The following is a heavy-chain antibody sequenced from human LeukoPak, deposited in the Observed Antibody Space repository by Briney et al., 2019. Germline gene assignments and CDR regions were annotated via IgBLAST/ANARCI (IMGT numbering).Heavy chain of an antibody. V-gene: IGHV1-8*01. Sequence: ASVKVSCKASGYTFTSYDINWVRQATGQGLEWMGWMNPNSGNTGYAQKFQGRVTMTRNTSISTAYMELSSLRSEDTAVYYCARAVKISTGTTYMLINWFDPWGRGTLVTVSS. CDR2: MNPNSGNT. CDR1: GYTFTSYD. D-gene: IGHD1-1*01. J-gene: IGHJ5*02. CDR3: ARAVKISTGTTYMLINWFDP.